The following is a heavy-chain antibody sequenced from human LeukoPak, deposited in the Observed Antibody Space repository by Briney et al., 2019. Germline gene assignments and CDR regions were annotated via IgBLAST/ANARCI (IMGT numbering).Heavy chain of an antibody. Sequence: GGSLRLSCAAPGFTFNNAWMSWVRQAPGTGLEWVGRIKSKVDGGTTDYAAPVKGRFIISRDDSQNTLFLRMSSLKTEDTAVYYCTTDRRHDVLTGYYRGWFDPWGQGTLVTVSS. J-gene: IGHJ5*02. V-gene: IGHV3-15*01. CDR2: IKSKVDGGTT. CDR3: TTDRRHDVLTGYYRGWFDP. D-gene: IGHD3-9*01. CDR1: GFTFNNAW.